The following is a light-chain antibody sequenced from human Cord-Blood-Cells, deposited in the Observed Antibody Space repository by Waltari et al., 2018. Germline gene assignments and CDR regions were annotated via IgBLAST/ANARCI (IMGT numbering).Light chain of an antibody. CDR1: QSISSY. Sequence: IQLTHSHPSLSASVGDRVTITCRASQSISSYLNWYQQKPGKAPKLLIYAASSLQSGVPSRFSGSGSGTDFTLTISSLQPEDFATYYCQQSYSTPQTFGQGTKVEIK. V-gene: IGKV1-39*01. CDR2: AAS. CDR3: QQSYSTPQT. J-gene: IGKJ1*01.